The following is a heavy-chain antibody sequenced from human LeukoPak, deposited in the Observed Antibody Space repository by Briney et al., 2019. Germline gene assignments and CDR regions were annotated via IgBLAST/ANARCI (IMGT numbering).Heavy chain of an antibody. CDR3: ASPTYYYDSSTPFDI. CDR2: IIPIFGTE. Sequence: GSSVKVSCKASGGTFSSYAISWVRQAPGQGLEWMGGIIPIFGTENYAQKFQGRVTITTDESTSTAYMELSSLRSEDTAVYYCASPTYYYDSSTPFDIWGQGTMVTVSS. D-gene: IGHD3-22*01. J-gene: IGHJ3*02. CDR1: GGTFSSYA. V-gene: IGHV1-69*05.